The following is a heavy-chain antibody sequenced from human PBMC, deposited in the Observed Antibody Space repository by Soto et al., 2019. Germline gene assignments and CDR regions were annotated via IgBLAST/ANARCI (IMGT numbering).Heavy chain of an antibody. J-gene: IGHJ4*02. CDR1: GYSISSGYY. CDR3: ARDRRGYSYGVDY. D-gene: IGHD5-18*01. Sequence: SETLSLTCAVSGYSISSGYYWGWIRQPPGKGLEWIGSIYHSGSTYYNPSLKSRVTISVDTSKNQFSLKLSSVTAADTAVYYCARDRRGYSYGVDYWGQGTLVTVSS. V-gene: IGHV4-38-2*02. CDR2: IYHSGST.